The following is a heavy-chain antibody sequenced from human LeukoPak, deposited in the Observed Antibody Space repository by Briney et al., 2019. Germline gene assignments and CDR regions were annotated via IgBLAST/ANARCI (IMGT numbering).Heavy chain of an antibody. V-gene: IGHV6-1*01. Sequence: SQTLSLTCASSGDSVSSNSAAWSWIRLSPSRGLEWLGRTYYRSKWYNDYAVSVRSRITINPDTSKNLFSLQLNSVTPEDTAEYYCATTVETGDAFDIWGPGTMVTVSS. J-gene: IGHJ3*02. CDR1: GDSVSSNSAA. D-gene: IGHD1-1*01. CDR2: TYYRSKWYN. CDR3: ATTVETGDAFDI.